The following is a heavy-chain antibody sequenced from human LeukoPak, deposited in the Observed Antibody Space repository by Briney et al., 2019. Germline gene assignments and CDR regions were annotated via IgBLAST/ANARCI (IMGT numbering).Heavy chain of an antibody. J-gene: IGHJ4*02. V-gene: IGHV3-48*01. D-gene: IGHD1-1*01. Sequence: GGSLRLSCAASGFTFSSYSMNWVRQAPGKGLEWVSYISTSSSTMHYADSVKGRFTISRDNAKNSLYLQMNSLRAEDTAVYYCARNVRGDYWGQGTLVTVSS. CDR1: GFTFSSYS. CDR3: ARNVRGDY. CDR2: ISTSSSTM.